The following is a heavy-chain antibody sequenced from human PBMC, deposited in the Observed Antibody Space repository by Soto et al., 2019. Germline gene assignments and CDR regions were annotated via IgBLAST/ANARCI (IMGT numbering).Heavy chain of an antibody. CDR2: IYYSGST. Sequence: SETLSLTCTVSGGSISSSSYDWCWIRQPPGMGLEWIGSIYYSGSTYSNPSLKSRVTIAVDTSKNQFSLKLRSVTSADAAVYYWASVHGTKSFDYWGQGTLVTVSS. D-gene: IGHD1-1*01. CDR1: GGSISSSSYD. V-gene: IGHV4-39*01. J-gene: IGHJ4*02. CDR3: ASVHGTKSFDY.